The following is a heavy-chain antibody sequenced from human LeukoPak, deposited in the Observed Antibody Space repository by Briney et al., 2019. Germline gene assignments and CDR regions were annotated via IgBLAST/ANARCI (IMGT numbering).Heavy chain of an antibody. D-gene: IGHD4-17*01. J-gene: IGHJ4*02. V-gene: IGHV1-69*13. CDR1: GYTFTNYG. CDR3: ARDVGDYAVYYFDY. Sequence: ASVKVSCKASGYTFTNYGISWVRQAPGQGLEWMGGIIPIFGTANYAQKFQGRVTITADESTSTAYMELSSLRSEDTAVYYCARDVGDYAVYYFDYWGQGTLVTVSS. CDR2: IIPIFGTA.